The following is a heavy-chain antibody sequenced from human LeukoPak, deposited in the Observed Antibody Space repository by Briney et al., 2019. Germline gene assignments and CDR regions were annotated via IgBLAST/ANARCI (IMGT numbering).Heavy chain of an antibody. V-gene: IGHV3-15*01. Sequence: GGSLRLSCAASGFTFSNAWMSWVRQAPGKGLEWVGRIKSKTDGATTDYAAPVKGRFTISRDDSKNTLYLQMNSLKTEDTAVYYCTMGDFWSGYYPYYFDYWGQGTLVTVSS. CDR2: IKSKTDGATT. J-gene: IGHJ4*02. CDR3: TMGDFWSGYYPYYFDY. D-gene: IGHD3-3*01. CDR1: GFTFSNAW.